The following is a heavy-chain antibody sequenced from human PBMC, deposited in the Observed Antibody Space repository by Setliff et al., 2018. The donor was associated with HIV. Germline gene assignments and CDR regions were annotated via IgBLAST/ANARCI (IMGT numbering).Heavy chain of an antibody. CDR2: INHSGGT. CDR3: ARGFSGHYSSSWSRSPDDAFDI. J-gene: IGHJ3*02. CDR1: GDSVSSRSYY. D-gene: IGHD6-13*01. Sequence: SETLSLTCTVSGDSVSSRSYYWSWIRQPPGKGLEWIGEINHSGGTNYNPSLKSRVTMSVDTSKNQFSLKLSSVTAADTAVYYCARGFSGHYSSSWSRSPDDAFDIWGQGTMVTVSS. V-gene: IGHV4-61*01.